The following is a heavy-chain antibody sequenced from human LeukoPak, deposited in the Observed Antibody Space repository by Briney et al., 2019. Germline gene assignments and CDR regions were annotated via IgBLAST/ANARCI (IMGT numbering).Heavy chain of an antibody. D-gene: IGHD4-17*01. Sequence: GGSLRLSCAASGFXVSSNYISWVRQAPGKGLEWVSVIYSGGSTYYADSVKGRFTISRDDSKNTLYLQMNGLRAEDTAVYYCARDAIDYGDYVFDYWGQGTLVTVSS. CDR2: IYSGGST. V-gene: IGHV3-53*01. CDR1: GFXVSSNY. J-gene: IGHJ4*02. CDR3: ARDAIDYGDYVFDY.